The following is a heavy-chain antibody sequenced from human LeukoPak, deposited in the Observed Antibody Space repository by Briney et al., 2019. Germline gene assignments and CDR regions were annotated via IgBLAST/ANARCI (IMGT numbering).Heavy chain of an antibody. CDR1: GGTFSSYA. V-gene: IGHV7-4-1*02. CDR2: INTNTGNP. Sequence: EASVKVSCKASGGTFSSYAISWVRQAPGQGLEWMGWINTNTGNPTYAQGFTGRFVFSLDTSVSTAYLQISSLKAEDTAVYYCARDHTSLYCSGGSCYPDYWGQGTLVTVSS. D-gene: IGHD2-15*01. J-gene: IGHJ4*02. CDR3: ARDHTSLYCSGGSCYPDY.